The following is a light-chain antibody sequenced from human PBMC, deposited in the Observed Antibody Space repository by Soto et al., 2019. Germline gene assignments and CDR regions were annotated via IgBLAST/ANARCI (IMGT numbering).Light chain of an antibody. CDR1: QSISSW. Sequence: IQRTQSASTLSASVGYRVTITCWASQSISSWLAWYQQKPGKAPKVLIYKASSLESGVPSRFSGIGSGTEFTLTISSMNPDDFATYYCQQYNSYWTFCQGTKVDI. V-gene: IGKV1-5*03. J-gene: IGKJ1*01. CDR2: KAS. CDR3: QQYNSYWT.